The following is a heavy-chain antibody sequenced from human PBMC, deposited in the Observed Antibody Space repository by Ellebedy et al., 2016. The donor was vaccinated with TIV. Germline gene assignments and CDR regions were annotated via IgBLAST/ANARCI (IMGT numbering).Heavy chain of an antibody. CDR3: AREGDIVVVPAAIHLYGMDV. V-gene: IGHV1-18*01. CDR1: GYTFASYG. Sequence: ASVKVSCKASGYTFASYGISWVRQAPGQGLEWMGWISAYNDNTNYAEKFQGRVTMTTETSTSTAYMELRSLRSDDTAVYYCAREGDIVVVPAAIHLYGMDVWGQGTTVTVSS. D-gene: IGHD2-2*01. J-gene: IGHJ6*02. CDR2: ISAYNDNT.